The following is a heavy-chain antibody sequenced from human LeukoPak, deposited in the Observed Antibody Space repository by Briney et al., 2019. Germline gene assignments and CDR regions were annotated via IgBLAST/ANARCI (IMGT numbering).Heavy chain of an antibody. J-gene: IGHJ4*02. V-gene: IGHV1-2*02. CDR3: VRDGGDNGSSGN. Sequence: ASVKVSCKASGYTFTGYYVHWVRQAPGQGLEWMGWINPNNGATNYAQKFQGRVTVTRDTSTSTAYMELSNLGSDDTALYYCVRDGGDNGSSGNWGQGTLVTVSS. CDR1: GYTFTGYY. CDR2: INPNNGAT. D-gene: IGHD1-26*01.